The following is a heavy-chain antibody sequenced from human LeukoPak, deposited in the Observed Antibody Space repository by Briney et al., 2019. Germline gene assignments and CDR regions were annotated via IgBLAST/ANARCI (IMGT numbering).Heavy chain of an antibody. Sequence: GGSLRLSCAASGFTFSDYYMSWIRQAPGKGLEWVSYISSSGSTIYHADSVKGRFTISRDNAKNSLYLQMNSLRAEDTAVYYCARDLDIVATKYYFDYWGQGTLVTVSS. CDR3: ARDLDIVATKYYFDY. CDR2: ISSSGSTI. J-gene: IGHJ4*02. D-gene: IGHD5-12*01. V-gene: IGHV3-11*01. CDR1: GFTFSDYY.